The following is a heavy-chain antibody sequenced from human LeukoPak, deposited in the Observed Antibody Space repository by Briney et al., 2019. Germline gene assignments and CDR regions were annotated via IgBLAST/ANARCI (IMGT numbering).Heavy chain of an antibody. J-gene: IGHJ5*02. CDR3: ARDFVVGRFDP. CDR2: IYHSGST. CDR1: GGSISSSNW. Sequence: PSGTLSLTCAVSGGSISSSNWWSWVRQPPGKGLEWIGEIYHSGSTYYNPSLKSRVTISVDTSKNQFSLKLSSVTAADTAVYYCARDFVVGRFDPWGQGTLVTVSS. V-gene: IGHV4-4*02. D-gene: IGHD2-15*01.